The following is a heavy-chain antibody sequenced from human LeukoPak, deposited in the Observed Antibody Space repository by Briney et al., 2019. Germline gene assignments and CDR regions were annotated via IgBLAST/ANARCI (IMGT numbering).Heavy chain of an antibody. D-gene: IGHD2-2*01. V-gene: IGHV3-7*03. Sequence: GGSLRLSCAASGFTFNDYWMTWVRQAPGKGLEWVAHIKQDGGEKYYVDSLKGRFTISRDNAKNSLFLQMNSLRAEDTAVYYCVRDCSSASLSSGCYYAMDVWGKGTAVTVSS. CDR3: VRDCSSASLSSGCYYAMDV. J-gene: IGHJ6*04. CDR2: IKQDGGEK. CDR1: GFTFNDYW.